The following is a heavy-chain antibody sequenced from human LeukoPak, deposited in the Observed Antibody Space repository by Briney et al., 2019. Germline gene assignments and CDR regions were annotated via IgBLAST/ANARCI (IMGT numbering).Heavy chain of an antibody. CDR2: IYYSGST. J-gene: IGHJ4*02. CDR1: GVSISSYC. CDR3: ARHTSMAHFDY. Sequence: SETLSLTCNVSGVSISSYCRSWIRQPPGKGLEWIGYIYYSGSTNYNPSLKSRVTISVDTSKNQFSLKLDSVTAADTAIYHCARHTSMAHFDYWGQGTLVTVSS. V-gene: IGHV4-59*08. D-gene: IGHD1-1*01.